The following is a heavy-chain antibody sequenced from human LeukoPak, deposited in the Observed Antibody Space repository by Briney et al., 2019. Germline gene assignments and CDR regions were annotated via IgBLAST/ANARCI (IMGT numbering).Heavy chain of an antibody. CDR1: GYSFTSYW. J-gene: IGHJ4*02. V-gene: IGHV5-51*01. Sequence: LGESLKISCKGSGYSFTSYWIGWVRQMPGKGLEWMGIIYPGDSDTRYSPSFQGQVTISADKSISTAYLQWSSLKASDTARYYCARQKGGEAGYGYFDYWGQGTLVTVSS. CDR3: ARQKGGEAGYGYFDY. CDR2: IYPGDSDT. D-gene: IGHD5-18*01.